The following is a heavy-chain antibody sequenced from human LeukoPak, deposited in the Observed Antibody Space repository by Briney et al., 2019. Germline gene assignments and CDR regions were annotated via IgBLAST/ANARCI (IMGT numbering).Heavy chain of an antibody. CDR3: ALGLELRFLEWLSPVDAFDI. Sequence: SETLSLTCAVYGGSFSGYYWSWIRQPPGKGLEWIGEINHSGSTNYNPSLKSRVTISVDTSKNQFSLKLSSVTAADTAVYYCALGLELRFLEWLSPVDAFDIWAKGQWSPSLQ. V-gene: IGHV4-34*01. CDR2: INHSGST. D-gene: IGHD3-3*01. J-gene: IGHJ3*02. CDR1: GGSFSGYY.